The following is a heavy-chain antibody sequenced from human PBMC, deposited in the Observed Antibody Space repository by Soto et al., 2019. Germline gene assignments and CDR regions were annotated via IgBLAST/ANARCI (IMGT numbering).Heavy chain of an antibody. V-gene: IGHV4-59*01. J-gene: IGHJ3*02. CDR1: CGSISSYY. CDR3: ASWTTVTTERFDAFDI. D-gene: IGHD4-17*01. Sequence: PSETLSLTCTVACGSISSYYWSWIRQPPGKGLEWIGYIYYSGSTNYNPSLKSRVTISVDTSKNQFSLKLSSVTAADTAVYDCASWTTVTTERFDAFDICGQGTMITAS. CDR2: IYYSGST.